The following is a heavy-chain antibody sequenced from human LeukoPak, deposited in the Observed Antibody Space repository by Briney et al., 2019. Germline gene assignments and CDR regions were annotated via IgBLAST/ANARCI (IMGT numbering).Heavy chain of an antibody. V-gene: IGHV3-30*03. J-gene: IGHJ4*02. CDR1: GFTFSSYG. Sequence: GGSLRLSCAASGFTFSSYGMHWVRQAPGKGLEWVALISYDGSNKYYADSVKGRFTISRDNSKNTLYLQMNSLSAEDTAVYYCARKAVTGSGPAHFDYWGQGTLVTVSS. CDR2: ISYDGSNK. D-gene: IGHD6-19*01. CDR3: ARKAVTGSGPAHFDY.